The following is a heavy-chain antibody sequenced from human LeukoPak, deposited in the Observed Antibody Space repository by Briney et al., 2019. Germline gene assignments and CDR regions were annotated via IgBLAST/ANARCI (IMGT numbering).Heavy chain of an antibody. Sequence: GGALRLSCAASGFTFSNALMSWVRQAPGKGLEWVGRIKSKTVGGPTEYVAPVNGRFTISRNDSKNTMYLQMNSLKTEDTAVYYCNTANIVVVVAALREVRYYWGQGTLVTVSS. V-gene: IGHV3-15*01. CDR2: IKSKTVGGPT. CDR3: NTANIVVVVAALREVRYY. J-gene: IGHJ4*02. D-gene: IGHD2-15*01. CDR1: GFTFSNAL.